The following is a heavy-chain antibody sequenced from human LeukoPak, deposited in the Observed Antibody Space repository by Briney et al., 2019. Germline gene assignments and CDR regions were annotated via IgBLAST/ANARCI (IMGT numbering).Heavy chain of an antibody. CDR1: GFTFSSYG. V-gene: IGHV3-33*01. CDR3: ARDRDYAFDS. J-gene: IGHJ4*02. CDR2: IWYDGSNK. Sequence: PGGSLRLSCAASGFTFSSYGMHWVRQAPGKGLEWVAVIWYDGSNKYYADSVKGRFTISRDDAKNSLYLQMNSLRDEDTAVYYCARDRDYAFDSWGQGTLVTVSS. D-gene: IGHD4-17*01.